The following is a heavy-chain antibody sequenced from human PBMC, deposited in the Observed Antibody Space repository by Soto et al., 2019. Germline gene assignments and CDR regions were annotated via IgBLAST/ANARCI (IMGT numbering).Heavy chain of an antibody. CDR1: GGSISSYY. CDR3: ARDGSGSYPGRTRVGMDV. V-gene: IGHV4-59*01. CDR2: IYYSGST. J-gene: IGHJ6*02. D-gene: IGHD1-26*01. Sequence: SETLSLTCTVSGGSISSYYWSWIRQPPGKGLEWIGYIYYSGSTNYNPSLKSRVTISVDTSKNQFSLKLSSVTAADTAVYYCARDGSGSYPGRTRVGMDVWGQGTTVTVSS.